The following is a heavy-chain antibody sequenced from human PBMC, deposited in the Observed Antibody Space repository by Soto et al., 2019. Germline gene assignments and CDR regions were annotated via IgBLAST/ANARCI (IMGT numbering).Heavy chain of an antibody. CDR2: IKSKTDGGTT. V-gene: IGHV3-15*01. CDR1: GFTFSNAW. CDR3: TTAGIVGAMSFDY. D-gene: IGHD1-26*01. J-gene: IGHJ4*02. Sequence: XGSLRLSCAASGFTFSNAWISWVRQAPGKGLEWVGRIKSKTDGGTTDYAAPVKGRFTISRDDSKNTLYLQMNSLKTEDTAVYYCTTAGIVGAMSFDYWGQGTLVTVSS.